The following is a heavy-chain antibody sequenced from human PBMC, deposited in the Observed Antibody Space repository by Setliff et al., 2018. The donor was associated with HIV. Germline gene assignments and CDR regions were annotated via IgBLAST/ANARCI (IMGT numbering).Heavy chain of an antibody. CDR1: GYIFTNYY. V-gene: IGHV1-2*06. J-gene: IGHJ4*02. CDR2: IGPFSGGT. CDR3: ARGQGPVGY. Sequence: GASVKVSSKASGYIFTNYYTHWVRQAPGQGLEWMGRIGPFSGGTHYAQKLQGRVTLTSDASISTAYMELSGLRAYDTAVYYFARGQGPVGYWGQGTLVTVSS.